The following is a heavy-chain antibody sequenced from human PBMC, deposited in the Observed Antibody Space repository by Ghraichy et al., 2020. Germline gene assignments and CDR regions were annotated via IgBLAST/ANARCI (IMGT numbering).Heavy chain of an antibody. V-gene: IGHV4-59*01. CDR1: GGSISSYY. J-gene: IGHJ4*02. Sequence: SQTLSLTCTVSGGSISSYYWSWIRQPPGKGLEWIGYIYYSGSTNYNPSLKSRVTISVDTSKNQFSLKLSSVTAADTAVYYCARDNRLGGLGDWGQGTLVTVSS. CDR2: IYYSGST. CDR3: ARDNRLGGLGD. D-gene: IGHD3-16*01.